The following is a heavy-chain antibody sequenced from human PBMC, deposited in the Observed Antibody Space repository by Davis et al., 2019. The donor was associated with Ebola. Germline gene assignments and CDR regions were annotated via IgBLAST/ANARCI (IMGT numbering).Heavy chain of an antibody. CDR1: GYTFTSYG. CDR3: ATTTVTRYFDL. Sequence: ASVKVSCKASGYTFTSYGISWVRQAPGQGLEWMGWISAYNGNTNYAQKFQGRVTITADESTSTAYMELSSLRSEDTAVYYCATTTVTRYFDLWGRGTLVTVSS. J-gene: IGHJ2*01. V-gene: IGHV1-18*01. CDR2: ISAYNGNT. D-gene: IGHD4-17*01.